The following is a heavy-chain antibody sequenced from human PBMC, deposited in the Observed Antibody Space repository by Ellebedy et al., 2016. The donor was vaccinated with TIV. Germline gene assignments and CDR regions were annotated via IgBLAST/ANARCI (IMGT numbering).Heavy chain of an antibody. CDR3: ARGARAVAGTRNWFDP. CDR1: GYTFTGYY. CDR2: INPNSGGT. J-gene: IGHJ5*02. V-gene: IGHV1-2*04. Sequence: AASVKVSCKASGYTFTGYYMHWVRQAPGQGLEWMGWINPNSGGTNYAQKFQGWFTMTRDTSISTAYMELSRLRSDDTAVYYCARGARAVAGTRNWFDPWGQGTLVTVSS. D-gene: IGHD6-19*01.